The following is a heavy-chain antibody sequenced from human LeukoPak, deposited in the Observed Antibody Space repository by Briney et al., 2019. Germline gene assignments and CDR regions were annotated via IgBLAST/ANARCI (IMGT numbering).Heavy chain of an antibody. CDR1: GGTFSSFG. D-gene: IGHD6-19*01. V-gene: IGHV1-18*01. Sequence: VASVKVSCKASGGTFSSFGISWVRQAPGQGLEWMGWISVTTGNGNYAQRFQDRVTMTADTSTNTAYMELRSLKSDDTAVYFCARDQWQAPGGGGFDYWGQGTPVTVSS. CDR3: ARDQWQAPGGGGFDY. J-gene: IGHJ4*02. CDR2: ISVTTGNG.